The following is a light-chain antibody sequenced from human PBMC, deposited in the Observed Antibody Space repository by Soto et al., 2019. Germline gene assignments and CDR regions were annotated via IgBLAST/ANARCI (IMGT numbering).Light chain of an antibody. V-gene: IGKV1-27*01. Sequence: DIQMTQSPSSLSAFVGDRVTITCRASQGISNYLACYQEKPGQVPKLLIYAASTLQSAVPSRFSGSGSGTDFTLTISGLQPEDVATYFCQKYNIVPLAFGGGTKVEIK. CDR3: QKYNIVPLA. CDR2: AAS. J-gene: IGKJ4*01. CDR1: QGISNY.